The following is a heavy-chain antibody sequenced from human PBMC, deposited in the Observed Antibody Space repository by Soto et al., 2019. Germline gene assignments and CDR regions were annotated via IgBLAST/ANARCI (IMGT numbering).Heavy chain of an antibody. CDR3: AKDPSSGFAMENYFDD. Sequence: VQLSGSGGGLVQPGGSLRLSCAASGFTFSSYAMSWVRQAPGKGLEWVSAISGSSTSTYYADSVKGRFTISRDNSKTTLYLQMNSLRAEDTAVYYWAKDPSSGFAMENYFDDWCQGTLVTVSS. J-gene: IGHJ4*02. CDR2: ISGSSTST. D-gene: IGHD3-10*01. V-gene: IGHV3-23*01. CDR1: GFTFSSYA.